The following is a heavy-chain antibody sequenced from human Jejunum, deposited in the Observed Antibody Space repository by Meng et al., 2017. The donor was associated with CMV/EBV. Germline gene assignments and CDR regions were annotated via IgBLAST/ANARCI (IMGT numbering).Heavy chain of an antibody. CDR2: ISAYYGDT. J-gene: IGHJ4*02. Sequence: TFPTYGLSWVRQAPGQGLEWMGWISAYYGDTNYAPSLQGRLTLTRDTSTSTAYMELRSLRSDDTAIYYCTRESSAPYDGIGFPHYWGQGTLVTVSS. CDR3: TRESSAPYDGIGFPHY. D-gene: IGHD3-22*01. CDR1: TFPTYG. V-gene: IGHV1-18*01.